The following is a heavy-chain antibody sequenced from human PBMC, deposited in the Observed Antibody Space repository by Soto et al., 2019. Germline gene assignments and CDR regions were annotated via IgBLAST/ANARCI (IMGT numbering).Heavy chain of an antibody. CDR2: TRNQAKGYTT. J-gene: IGHJ6*02. CDR3: ARAATATTNYYYGLDV. CDR1: GFTFSDHY. D-gene: IGHD4-17*01. V-gene: IGHV3-72*01. Sequence: EVQLVESGGGLVQPGGPLRLSCAASGFTFSDHYMDWVRQAPGKGLEWVGRTRNQAKGYTTEYAASVKGRFIISRDDSKNALFLQMTSLKVEVTAVYYCARAATATTNYYYGLDVWGQGTTVTVSS.